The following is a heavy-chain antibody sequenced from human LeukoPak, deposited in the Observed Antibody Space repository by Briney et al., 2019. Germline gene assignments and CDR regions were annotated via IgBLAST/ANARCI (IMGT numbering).Heavy chain of an antibody. CDR1: GFTFSSYS. CDR3: ARALVYDSRSPKDY. D-gene: IGHD3-22*01. Sequence: GGSLRLSCAASGFTFSSYSMNWVRQAPGKGLEWVSYISSSSSTIYYADSVKGRFTISRDNAKSSLYLQMNSLRDEDTAVYYCARALVYDSRSPKDYWGQGTLVTVSS. J-gene: IGHJ4*02. V-gene: IGHV3-48*02. CDR2: ISSSSSTI.